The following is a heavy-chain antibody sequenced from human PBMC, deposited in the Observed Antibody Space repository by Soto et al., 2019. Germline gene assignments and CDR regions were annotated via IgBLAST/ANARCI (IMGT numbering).Heavy chain of an antibody. D-gene: IGHD5-12*01. V-gene: IGHV4-30-4*01. CDR3: ARGKRWLRSCDY. CDR1: GGSISSGDYY. Sequence: SETLSLTCTVSGGSISSGDYYWSWIRQPPGKGLEWIGYIYYSGSTYYNPSLKSRVTISVDTSKNQFSLKLSSVTAADTAVYYCARGKRWLRSCDYWGQGTLGTVSS. CDR2: IYYSGST. J-gene: IGHJ4*02.